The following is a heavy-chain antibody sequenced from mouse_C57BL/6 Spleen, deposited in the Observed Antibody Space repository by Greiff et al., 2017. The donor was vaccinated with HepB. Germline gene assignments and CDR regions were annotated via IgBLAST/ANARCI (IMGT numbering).Heavy chain of an antibody. CDR3: ARGGSYYSNYYFDY. J-gene: IGHJ2*01. CDR2: INPNNGGT. V-gene: IGHV1-26*01. CDR1: GYTFTDYY. D-gene: IGHD2-5*01. Sequence: EVQLQQSGPELVKPGASVKISCKASGYTFTDYYMNWVKQSHGKSLEWFGDINPNNGGTSYNQKFKGKATLTVDKSSSTAYMELRSLTSEDSAVYYCARGGSYYSNYYFDYWGQGTTLTVSS.